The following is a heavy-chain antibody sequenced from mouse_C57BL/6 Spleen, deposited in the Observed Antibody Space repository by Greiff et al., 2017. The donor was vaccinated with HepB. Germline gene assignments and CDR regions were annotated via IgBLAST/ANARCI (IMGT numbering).Heavy chain of an antibody. Sequence: QVQLQQSGAELVKPGASVKLSCKASGYTFTSYWMHWVKQRPGQGLEWIGMIHPNSGSTNYNEKFKSKATLTVDKSSSTAYMQLSSLTSEDSAVYYCARIYYYGSSYGGEYFDVWGTGTTVTVSS. D-gene: IGHD1-1*01. CDR3: ARIYYYGSSYGGEYFDV. V-gene: IGHV1-64*01. CDR1: GYTFTSYW. CDR2: IHPNSGST. J-gene: IGHJ1*03.